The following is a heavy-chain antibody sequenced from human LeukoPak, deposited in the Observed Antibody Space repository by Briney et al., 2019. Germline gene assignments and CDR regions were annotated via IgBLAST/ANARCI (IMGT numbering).Heavy chain of an antibody. CDR3: ARVNGIVVTILYLYMDV. V-gene: IGHV3-20*04. CDR2: INWNGGST. D-gene: IGHD5-12*01. Sequence: PGGSLRLSCAASGFTFDDYGMSWVRQAPGKGLEWVSGINWNGGSTGYADSVKGRFTISRDNAKNSLYLQMNSLRPEDTAVYYCARVNGIVVTILYLYMDVWGKGTTVTVSS. J-gene: IGHJ6*03. CDR1: GFTFDDYG.